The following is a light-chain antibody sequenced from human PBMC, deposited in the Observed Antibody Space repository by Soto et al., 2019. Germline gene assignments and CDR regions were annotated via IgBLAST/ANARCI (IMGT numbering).Light chain of an antibody. J-gene: IGKJ3*01. CDR1: KSISSY. V-gene: IGKV1-39*01. CDR2: AAS. Sequence: DIQMTQSPSSRFASVGDRVTITCRASKSISSYLNWYQQKPGKAPKLLIYAASSLQSGVPSRFSGSGSGTDFTLTISSLQPEDFATYYCQQSYSTLFTFGPGTKVDIK. CDR3: QQSYSTLFT.